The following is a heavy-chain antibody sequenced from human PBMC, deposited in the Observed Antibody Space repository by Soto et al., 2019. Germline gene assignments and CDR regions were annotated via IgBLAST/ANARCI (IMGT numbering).Heavy chain of an antibody. J-gene: IGHJ4*02. D-gene: IGHD2-2*01. CDR2: IDWDGDK. Sequence: SGPTLVNPTETLTLTCTVSGFSLSNARMGVTWIRQPPGKALEWLARIDWDGDKYYTTSLKTRLTISKDTAKNQVVLTMTNVDPVDTATYYCGRIVGYCISTTCYDDFDYWGQGTLVTVSS. CDR3: GRIVGYCISTTCYDDFDY. V-gene: IGHV2-70*11. CDR1: GFSLSNARMG.